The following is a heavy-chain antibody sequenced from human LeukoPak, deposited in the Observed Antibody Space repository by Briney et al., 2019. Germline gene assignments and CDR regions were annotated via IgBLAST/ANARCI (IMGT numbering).Heavy chain of an antibody. CDR1: GGSFSGYY. CDR2: INHSGST. D-gene: IGHD6-6*01. J-gene: IGHJ6*02. Sequence: SETLSLTCAVYGGSFSGYYWSWIRQPPGKGLEWMGEINHSGSTNYNPSLKSRVTISVDTSKNQFSLKLSSVTAADTAVYYCARSIGNRYYYYGMDVWGQGTTVTVSS. CDR3: ARSIGNRYYYYGMDV. V-gene: IGHV4-34*01.